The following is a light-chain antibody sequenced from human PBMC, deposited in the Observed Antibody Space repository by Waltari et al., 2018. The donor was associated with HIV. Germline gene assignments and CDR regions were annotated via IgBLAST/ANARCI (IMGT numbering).Light chain of an antibody. CDR3: ASYTSSSTVV. V-gene: IGLV2-14*03. Sequence: ALTQPASVSGSPGKSITISCTGPSSDVGGYDYVFWYQHYPGRAPKLMIYDVSHRPSGVTNRFSASKSGNTASLTISGLQAEDEADYYCASYTSSSTVVFGGGTKLTVL. CDR1: SSDVGGYDY. CDR2: DVS. J-gene: IGLJ2*01.